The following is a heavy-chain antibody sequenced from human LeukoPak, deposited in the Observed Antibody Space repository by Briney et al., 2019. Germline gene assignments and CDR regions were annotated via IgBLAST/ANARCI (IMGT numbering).Heavy chain of an antibody. D-gene: IGHD4-17*01. V-gene: IGHV4-59*01. CDR3: AREGTTVTHDDAFDI. Sequence: SETLSLTCTVSGGSISSYYWSWIRQPPGKGLEWIGYIYYSGSTNYNPSLKSRVTISVGTSKNQFSLKLSSVTAADTAVYYCAREGTTVTHDDAFDIWGQGTMVTVSS. CDR2: IYYSGST. CDR1: GGSISSYY. J-gene: IGHJ3*02.